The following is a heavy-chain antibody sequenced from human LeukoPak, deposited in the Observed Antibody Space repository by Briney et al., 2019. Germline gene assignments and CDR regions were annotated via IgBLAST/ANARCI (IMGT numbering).Heavy chain of an antibody. V-gene: IGHV3-66*01. J-gene: IGHJ3*02. Sequence: GGSLRLSCTASGFSVSNNYMSWVRQAPGKGLEWVSIIYSTDSTYYADSVKGRFTISRDNSKNTVYLQMNSLRGEDTAVYYCARVGDMEAFDIWGQGTRVTVSS. D-gene: IGHD1-26*01. CDR1: GFSVSNNY. CDR2: IYSTDST. CDR3: ARVGDMEAFDI.